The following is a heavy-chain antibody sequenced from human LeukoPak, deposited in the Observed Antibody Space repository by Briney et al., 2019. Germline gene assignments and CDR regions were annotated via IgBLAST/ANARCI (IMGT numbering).Heavy chain of an antibody. CDR1: GYTFTKYY. Sequence: ASVKVSCKAPGYTFTKYYIHWVRQAPGQGLEWMGLINPGGDNTNYAQNFQGRVTMTRDTSTSTVYMELSSLRSEDTAIYYCARIRDGYNDAYDIWGQGTVVTVPS. D-gene: IGHD5-24*01. CDR3: ARIRDGYNDAYDI. CDR2: INPGGDNT. V-gene: IGHV1-46*01. J-gene: IGHJ3*02.